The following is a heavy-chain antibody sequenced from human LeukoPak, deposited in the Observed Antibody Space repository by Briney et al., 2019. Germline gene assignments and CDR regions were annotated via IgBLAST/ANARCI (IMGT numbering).Heavy chain of an antibody. V-gene: IGHV3-23*01. CDR3: AKDKGVFGMDV. D-gene: IGHD3-16*01. J-gene: IGHJ6*02. CDR2: ISGRGGST. Sequence: GGPLRLPCAAWGFPFSIYAMSWVRQAPGKGVEWVSAISGRGGSTYYADSVKGRFTISRDNSKNTLYLQMSSLRAEETAVYYCAKDKGVFGMDVWGQGTSDSVS. CDR1: GFPFSIYA.